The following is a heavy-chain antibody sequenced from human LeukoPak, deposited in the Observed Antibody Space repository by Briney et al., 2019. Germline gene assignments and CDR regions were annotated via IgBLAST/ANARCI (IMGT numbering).Heavy chain of an antibody. J-gene: IGHJ6*02. CDR1: GFTVSSNY. CDR2: ISGSGGST. CDR3: AKNRGNWHYYYGMDV. Sequence: GGSLRLSCAASGFTVSSNYMSWVRQAPGKGLEWVSVISGSGGSTYYADSVKGRFTISRDNSKNTLYLQMNSLRAEDTAVYYCAKNRGNWHYYYGMDVWGQGTTVTVSS. V-gene: IGHV3-23*01.